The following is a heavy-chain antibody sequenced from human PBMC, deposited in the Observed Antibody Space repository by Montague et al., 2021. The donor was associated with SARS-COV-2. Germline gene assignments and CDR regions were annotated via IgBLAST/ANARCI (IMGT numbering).Heavy chain of an antibody. Sequence: SETLSLTCTVSGGSINTPNHYWGWIRQPPGKGLEWVGSMSDSGSSYYNPSPRLRLTISVDTSKNQFSLRLSSVTAADTAVYCCARLLAATGHFDFWGQGTLVTVSS. J-gene: IGHJ4*02. V-gene: IGHV4-39*01. CDR1: GGSINTPNHY. D-gene: IGHD6-13*01. CDR3: ARLLAATGHFDF. CDR2: MSDSGSS.